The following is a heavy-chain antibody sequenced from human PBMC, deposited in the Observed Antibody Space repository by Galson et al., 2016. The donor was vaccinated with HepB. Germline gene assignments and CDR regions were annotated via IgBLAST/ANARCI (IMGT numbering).Heavy chain of an antibody. CDR1: GYTFTNYD. CDR2: INPNSGNT. CDR3: ARGRFRATTWDDY. Sequence: SVKVSCKASGYTFTNYDINWVRQATGQGLEWMGWINPNSGNTAYALKFKGRVNMTRNTPMSTAYMAPSSLTSEDTAVYYCARGRFRATTWDDYWGQGTLVTVSS. D-gene: IGHD1-26*01. J-gene: IGHJ4*02. V-gene: IGHV1-8*01.